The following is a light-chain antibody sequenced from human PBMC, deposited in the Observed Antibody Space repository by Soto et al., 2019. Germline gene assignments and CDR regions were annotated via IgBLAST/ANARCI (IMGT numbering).Light chain of an antibody. V-gene: IGLV1-47*02. Sequence: QSVLAQPPSASGTPGQRVTISCSGRTSDIGTNYVYWYQLLPGTAPKLLIYSTHRRPSGVPDRFSGSKSGTSASLAISGLRSEDDANYYCAAWDDSLSGPVFGGGTKLTVL. CDR3: AAWDDSLSGPV. J-gene: IGLJ3*02. CDR1: TSDIGTNY. CDR2: STH.